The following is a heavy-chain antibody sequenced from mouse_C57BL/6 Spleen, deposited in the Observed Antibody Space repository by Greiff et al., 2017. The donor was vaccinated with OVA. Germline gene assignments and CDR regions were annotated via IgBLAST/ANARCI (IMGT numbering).Heavy chain of an antibody. CDR1: GYTFTDYY. CDR3: AKLGGYDVTAWFAY. CDR2: INPNNGGT. D-gene: IGHD2-2*01. J-gene: IGHJ3*01. Sequence: EVQLQQSGPELVKPGASVKISCKASGYTFTDYYMNWVKQSHGKSLEWIGDINPNNGGTSYNQKFKGKATLTVDKSSSTAYMELRRLTSEDSAVYYCAKLGGYDVTAWFAYWGQGTLGTVSA. V-gene: IGHV1-26*01.